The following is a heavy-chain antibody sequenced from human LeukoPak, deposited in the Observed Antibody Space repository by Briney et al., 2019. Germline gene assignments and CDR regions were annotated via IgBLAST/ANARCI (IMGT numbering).Heavy chain of an antibody. V-gene: IGHV1-2*02. D-gene: IGHD2-21*01. CDR2: IHPNSGGT. J-gene: IGHJ4*02. CDR3: ARGDIDWDY. Sequence: ASVKVSCTASGYTFTAYYVHWVRQAPGQGLEWMGWIHPNSGGTKYAQNFQGRVTMTRDTSISTAYMELSSLRSDDKAVYYCARGDIDWDYWGQGTQVTVSS. CDR1: GYTFTAYY.